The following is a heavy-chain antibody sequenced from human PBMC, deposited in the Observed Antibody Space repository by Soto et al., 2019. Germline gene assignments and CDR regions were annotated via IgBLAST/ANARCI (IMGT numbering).Heavy chain of an antibody. V-gene: IGHV1-18*01. Sequence: QVQLVQSGAEVKKPGASVKVSCKACGYTFTSCGISWVRLAHGRGLEWMGWISAYNGNTNYAQKLQGRVTMTTDTSTSTAYMELRSLRSDDTAVYYCARDQQLGGGRQRPFDPWGQGTLVTVSS. CDR3: ARDQQLGGGRQRPFDP. J-gene: IGHJ5*02. CDR1: GYTFTSCG. CDR2: ISAYNGNT. D-gene: IGHD6-13*01.